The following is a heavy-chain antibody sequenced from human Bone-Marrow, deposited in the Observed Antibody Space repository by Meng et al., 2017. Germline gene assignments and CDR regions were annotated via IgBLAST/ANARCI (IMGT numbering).Heavy chain of an antibody. CDR2: IYHSGST. CDR3: ARVPMGTRSHWFDP. Sequence: GSLRLSCAVSGYSISSGYYWGWIRQPPGKGLEWIGSIYHSGSTYYNPSLKSRVTISVDTSKNQFSLKLSSVTAADTAVYYCARVPMGTRSHWFDPWGQGTLVTVSS. J-gene: IGHJ5*02. D-gene: IGHD3-10*01. CDR1: GYSISSGYY. V-gene: IGHV4-38-2*01.